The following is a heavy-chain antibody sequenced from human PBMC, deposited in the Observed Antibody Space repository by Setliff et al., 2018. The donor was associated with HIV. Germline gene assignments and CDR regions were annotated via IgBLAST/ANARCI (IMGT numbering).Heavy chain of an antibody. V-gene: IGHV3-21*01. Sequence: RLSCAASGFTFRTYNMNWVRQAPGKGLEWVASLSSDGRYIYYADSLRGRSTISRDDAKNSLYLQIYSLRAEDTAIYYCARDRASSGYYSHFDHWGQGNMVTVSS. D-gene: IGHD3-22*01. CDR3: ARDRASSGYYSHFDH. J-gene: IGHJ4*02. CDR2: LSSDGRYI. CDR1: GFTFRTYN.